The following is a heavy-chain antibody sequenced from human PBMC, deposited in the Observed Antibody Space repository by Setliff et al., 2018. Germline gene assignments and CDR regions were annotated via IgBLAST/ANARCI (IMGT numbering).Heavy chain of an antibody. J-gene: IGHJ4*02. Sequence: GGSLRLSCAGSGFTFSSYALHWVRQAPGKGLEWVSGINWNSDSIGYADSVKGRFTISRDNAKNSLYLQMNSLRGEDMALYYCAKGSSGCYPYYFDYWGQGTLVTVSS. V-gene: IGHV3-9*03. CDR2: INWNSDSI. CDR3: AKGSSGCYPYYFDY. CDR1: GFTFSSYA. D-gene: IGHD6-19*01.